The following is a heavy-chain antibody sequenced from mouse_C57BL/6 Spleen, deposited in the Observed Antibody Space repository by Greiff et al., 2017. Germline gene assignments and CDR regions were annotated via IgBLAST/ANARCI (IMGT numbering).Heavy chain of an antibody. CDR2: FHPYNDDT. Sequence: QVQLKESGAELVKPGASVKMSCKASGYTFTTYPIEWMKQNHGKSLEWIGNFHPYNDDTKYNEKFKGKATLTVEKSSSTVYLELSRLTSDDSAVYYCARGPLYYGSRKDYFDYWGQGTTLTVSS. CDR3: ARGPLYYGSRKDYFDY. V-gene: IGHV1-47*01. D-gene: IGHD1-1*01. J-gene: IGHJ2*01. CDR1: GYTFTTYP.